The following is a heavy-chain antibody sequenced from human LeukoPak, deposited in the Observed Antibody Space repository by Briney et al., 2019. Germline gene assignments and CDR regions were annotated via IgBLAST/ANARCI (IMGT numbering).Heavy chain of an antibody. CDR2: ISYDGSNK. V-gene: IGHV3-30*18. J-gene: IGHJ6*02. CDR1: GFPFSSYG. Sequence: GGSLRLSCAASGFPFSSYGMHWVRQAPGKGLEWVAVISYDGSNKYYADSVKGRFTISRDNSKNTLYLQMNSVRPEDTAVYYCAKDSPDRITMASYGMDVWGQGTTVTVSS. CDR3: AKDSPDRITMASYGMDV. D-gene: IGHD3-10*01.